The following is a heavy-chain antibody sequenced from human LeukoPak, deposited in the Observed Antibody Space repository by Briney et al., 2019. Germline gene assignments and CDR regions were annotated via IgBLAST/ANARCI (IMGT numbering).Heavy chain of an antibody. Sequence: GGSLTLPYAASEFTFSSYTMNWVRQAPGKGLEWVSYISSRSSTIYYADSVKGRFTISRDNAKNSLYLQMNSLRDEDTAVYYCARGCSGGSCFGDFDYWGQGSVSTVSS. V-gene: IGHV3-48*02. J-gene: IGHJ4*02. D-gene: IGHD2-15*01. CDR3: ARGCSGGSCFGDFDY. CDR1: EFTFSSYT. CDR2: ISSRSSTI.